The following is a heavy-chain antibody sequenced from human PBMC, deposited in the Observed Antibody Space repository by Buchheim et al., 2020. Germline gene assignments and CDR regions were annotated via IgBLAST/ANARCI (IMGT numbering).Heavy chain of an antibody. J-gene: IGHJ6*02. V-gene: IGHV1-46*03. CDR2: INPSGGST. CDR3: ARDRLGSPDGSGMHYYYGMDV. Sequence: QVQLVQSGAEVKKPGASVKVSCKASGNTFTSYYMHWVRQAPGQGLEWMGIINPSGGSTSYAQKVQGRVTMTRDTSTSTVYMELSSLRSEDTAVYYCARDRLGSPDGSGMHYYYGMDVWGQGTT. CDR1: GNTFTSYY. D-gene: IGHD3-10*01.